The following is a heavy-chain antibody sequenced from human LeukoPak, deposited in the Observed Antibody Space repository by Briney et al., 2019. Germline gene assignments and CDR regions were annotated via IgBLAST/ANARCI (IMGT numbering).Heavy chain of an antibody. CDR2: ISSSSSSTI. Sequence: PGGSLRLSCAASGFTFSSYSMNWVRQAPGKGLEWVSYISSSSSSTIYYADSVKGRFTISRDNDKNSVYLQMNSLRAEDTAVYYCARPTREPYSSSSKYYYYYYYMDVWGKGTTVTVSS. J-gene: IGHJ6*03. CDR1: GFTFSSYS. D-gene: IGHD6-6*01. V-gene: IGHV3-48*04. CDR3: ARPTREPYSSSSKYYYYYYYMDV.